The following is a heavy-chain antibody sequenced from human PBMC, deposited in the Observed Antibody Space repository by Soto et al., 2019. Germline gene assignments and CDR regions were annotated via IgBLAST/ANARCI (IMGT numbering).Heavy chain of an antibody. Sequence: GGSLRLSCAASGFTFSSYGMHWVRQAPGKGLEWVAVIWYDGSNKYYADSVKGRFTISRDNSKNTLYLQMNSLRAEDTAVYYCARAYHRINMVRGFNWFDPWGQGTLVTVSS. V-gene: IGHV3-33*01. D-gene: IGHD3-10*01. CDR3: ARAYHRINMVRGFNWFDP. CDR1: GFTFSSYG. J-gene: IGHJ5*02. CDR2: IWYDGSNK.